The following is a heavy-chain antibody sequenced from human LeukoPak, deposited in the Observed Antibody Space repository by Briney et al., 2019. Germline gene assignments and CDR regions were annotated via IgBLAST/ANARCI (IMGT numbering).Heavy chain of an antibody. Sequence: GGSLRLSCAASGFTFSSYSMNWVRQAPGKGLEWVSVIRSGGSTVYADSVKGRFTISRDNSKNTLYLQLNSLRAEDTAVYYCAREGSGRTAYNDGLDVWGXGTMVTVSS. CDR3: AREGSGRTAYNDGLDV. J-gene: IGHJ3*01. CDR2: IRSGGST. V-gene: IGHV3-53*01. CDR1: GFTFSSYS. D-gene: IGHD3-10*01.